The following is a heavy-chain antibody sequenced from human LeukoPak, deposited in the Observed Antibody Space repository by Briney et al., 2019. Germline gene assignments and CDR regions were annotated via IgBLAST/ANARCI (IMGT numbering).Heavy chain of an antibody. Sequence: GASVNVSCKTSGYTFTGYYMHWVRQAPGQGLEWMGWINPNSGGTNYAQKFQGRVTMTRDTSISTAYMELSRLRSDDTAVYYCARIQRGYSRDAGDYWGQGTLVTVSS. CDR1: GYTFTGYY. CDR2: INPNSGGT. J-gene: IGHJ4*02. D-gene: IGHD5-18*01. V-gene: IGHV1-2*02. CDR3: ARIQRGYSRDAGDY.